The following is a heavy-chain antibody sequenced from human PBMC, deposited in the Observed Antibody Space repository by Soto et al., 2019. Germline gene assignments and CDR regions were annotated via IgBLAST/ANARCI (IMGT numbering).Heavy chain of an antibody. CDR3: AKSVDDVWSGLWGAFDS. CDR2: ISGSDGRS. D-gene: IGHD3-3*01. V-gene: IGHV3-23*01. Sequence: EVQLFESGGGLVQPGGSLRLSCAASGFTFSSHAMAWVRQAPGGGPEWVSAISGSDGRSFHADAVKGRFTSSRDNTKNTLYLQMNSLRAEDTALDYCAKSVDDVWSGLWGAFDSWGQGTMVTVSS. CDR1: GFTFSSHA. J-gene: IGHJ4*02.